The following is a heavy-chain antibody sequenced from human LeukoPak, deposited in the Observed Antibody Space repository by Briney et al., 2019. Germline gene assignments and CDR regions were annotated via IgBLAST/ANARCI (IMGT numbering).Heavy chain of an antibody. J-gene: IGHJ4*02. CDR2: ISGSGGST. CDR3: AKEGYCGGDCYREFDY. Sequence: AGGSLRLPCAASGFTFSSYAMSWVRQAPGKGLEWVSGISGSGGSTYYADSVKGRFTISRDNSKNTLYLQMNSLRAEDTAVYYCAKEGYCGGDCYREFDYWGQGTLVTVSS. D-gene: IGHD2-21*02. V-gene: IGHV3-23*01. CDR1: GFTFSSYA.